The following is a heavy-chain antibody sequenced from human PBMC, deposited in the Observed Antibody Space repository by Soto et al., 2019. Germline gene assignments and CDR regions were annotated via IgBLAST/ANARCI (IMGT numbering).Heavy chain of an antibody. CDR3: ARDKITGLFDY. Sequence: QVQLQQWGAGLLKPSETLSLTCAVYGGSFSGYYWTWIRQPQRTGLEWIGEINHSRSTKYNQSLKSRATISVDTSKNQFSLKLTSVTAADTAVYYCARDKITGLFDYWGQGTLVTVSS. J-gene: IGHJ4*02. CDR2: INHSRST. CDR1: GGSFSGYY. D-gene: IGHD2-8*02. V-gene: IGHV4-34*01.